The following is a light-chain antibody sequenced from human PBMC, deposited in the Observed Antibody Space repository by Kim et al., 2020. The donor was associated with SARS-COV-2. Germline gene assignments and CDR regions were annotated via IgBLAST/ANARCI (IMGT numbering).Light chain of an antibody. J-gene: IGLJ3*02. CDR1: NIGRKS. CDR3: QVWDSSSDHPV. V-gene: IGLV3-21*04. CDR2: YYN. Sequence: APGKAARISLGGNNIGRKSVHGYPQKPGQGPGLVIYYYNHRPPGIPERFLGSNPGNTGTLTLRRVEAGDEADYYCQVWDSSSDHPVFGGGTQLTVL.